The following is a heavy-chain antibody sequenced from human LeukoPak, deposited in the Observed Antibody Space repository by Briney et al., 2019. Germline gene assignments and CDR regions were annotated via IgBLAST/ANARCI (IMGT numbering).Heavy chain of an antibody. D-gene: IGHD3-3*01. V-gene: IGHV3-33*01. CDR3: AGGSNELGVGYFDY. CDR2: IWYDGSNK. Sequence: PGGSLRLSCAASGFTFSSYGMHWVRQAPGKGLEWVAVIWYDGSNKYYADSVKGRFTISRDNSKNTLYLQMNSLRAEDTAVYYCAGGSNELGVGYFDYWGQGTLVTVSS. J-gene: IGHJ4*02. CDR1: GFTFSSYG.